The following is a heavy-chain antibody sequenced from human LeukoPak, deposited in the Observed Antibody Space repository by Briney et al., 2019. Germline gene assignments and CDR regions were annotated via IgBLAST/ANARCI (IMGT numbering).Heavy chain of an antibody. CDR2: ISGSGGST. D-gene: IGHD3-22*01. CDR1: GFTFSSHA. J-gene: IGHJ4*02. V-gene: IGHV3-23*01. CDR3: AKDRRSVYYDSSGYLYFDY. Sequence: GGSLRLSCAAFGFTFSSHAMSWVRQAPGKGLEWVSAISGSGGSTYYADSVKGRFTISRDNSKNTLYLQMNSLRAEDTAVYYCAKDRRSVYYDSSGYLYFDYWGQGTLVTVSS.